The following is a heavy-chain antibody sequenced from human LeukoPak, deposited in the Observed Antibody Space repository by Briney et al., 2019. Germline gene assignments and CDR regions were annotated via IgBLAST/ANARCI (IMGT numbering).Heavy chain of an antibody. CDR3: AKDTEEMATIGYFDY. CDR1: GFTFSSYS. V-gene: IGHV3-21*01. Sequence: PGGSLRLSCAASGFTFSSYSMNWVRQAPGKGLEWVSSISSSSSYIYYADSVKGRFTISRDNAKNSLYLQMNSLRAEDTAVYYCAKDTEEMATIGYFDYWGQGTLVTVSS. J-gene: IGHJ4*02. D-gene: IGHD5-24*01. CDR2: ISSSSSYI.